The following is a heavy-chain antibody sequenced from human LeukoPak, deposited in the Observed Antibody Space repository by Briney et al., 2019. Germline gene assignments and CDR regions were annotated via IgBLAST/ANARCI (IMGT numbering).Heavy chain of an antibody. Sequence: GGSLRLSCAASGFTFSSYAMHWVRQAPGKGLEWVAVISYDGSNKYYADSVKGRFTISRDNSKNTLYLQMNSLRAEDTAVYYCAAAMGIVGATFDYWGQGTLVTVSS. CDR2: ISYDGSNK. CDR3: AAAMGIVGATFDY. J-gene: IGHJ4*02. V-gene: IGHV3-30-3*01. CDR1: GFTFSSYA. D-gene: IGHD1-26*01.